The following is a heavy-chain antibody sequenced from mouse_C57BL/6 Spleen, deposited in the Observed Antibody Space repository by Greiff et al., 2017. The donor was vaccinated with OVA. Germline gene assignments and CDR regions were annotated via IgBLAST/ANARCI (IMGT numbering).Heavy chain of an antibody. J-gene: IGHJ1*03. CDR3: ANSYDGYYGYFDV. CDR2: ISYDGSN. V-gene: IGHV3-6*01. CDR1: GYSITSGYY. Sequence: EVQLQESGPGLVKPSQSLSLTCSVTGYSITSGYYWNWIRQFPGNKLEWMGNISYDGSNNYNPSLKNRISITRDTSKNQFFLKLNSVTTEDTATYYCANSYDGYYGYFDVWGTGTTVTVSS. D-gene: IGHD2-3*01.